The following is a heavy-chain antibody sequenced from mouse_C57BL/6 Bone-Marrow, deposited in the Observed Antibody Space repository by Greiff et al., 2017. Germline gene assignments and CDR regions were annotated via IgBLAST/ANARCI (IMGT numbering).Heavy chain of an antibody. V-gene: IGHV5-16*01. J-gene: IGHJ2*01. D-gene: IGHD2-4*01. CDR1: GFTFSDYY. CDR3: ASGRDDYDGVYFGC. Sequence: EVMLVESEGGLVQPGGSMKLSCTASGFTFSDYYMAWVRQVPEKGLEWVANINYDGSSTYYLDSLKSRFIFSRDNAKNILYLQLGSLKSEDTATYYFASGRDDYDGVYFGCWGQGATLTVSS. CDR2: INYDGSST.